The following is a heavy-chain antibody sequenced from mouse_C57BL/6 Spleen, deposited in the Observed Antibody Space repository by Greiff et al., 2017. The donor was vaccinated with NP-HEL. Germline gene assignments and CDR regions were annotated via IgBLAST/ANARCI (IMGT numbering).Heavy chain of an antibody. V-gene: IGHV8-12*01. Sequence: QVTLKECGPGILQSSQTLSLTCSFSGFSLSTSGMGVSWIRQPSGKGLEWLAHIYWDDDKRYNPSLKSRLTISKDTSRNQVFLKITSVDTANTATYYCARSATMVTTPYFNYWGQGTTHTVSS. CDR3: ARSATMVTTPYFNY. CDR2: IYWDDDK. CDR1: GFSLSTSGMG. J-gene: IGHJ2*01. D-gene: IGHD2-2*01.